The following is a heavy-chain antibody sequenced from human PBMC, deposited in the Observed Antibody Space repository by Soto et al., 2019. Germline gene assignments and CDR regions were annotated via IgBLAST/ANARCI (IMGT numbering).Heavy chain of an antibody. CDR2: ISSSSSYI. J-gene: IGHJ6*03. CDR3: ARDHPNIVALGGMDV. CDR1: GFTFSSYS. V-gene: IGHV3-21*01. D-gene: IGHD2-15*01. Sequence: GGSLRLSCAASGFTFSSYSMNWVRQAPGKGLEWVSSISSSSSYIYYADSVKGRFTISRDNAKNSLYLQMNSLRAEDTAVYYCARDHPNIVALGGMDVWGKGTTVTVSS.